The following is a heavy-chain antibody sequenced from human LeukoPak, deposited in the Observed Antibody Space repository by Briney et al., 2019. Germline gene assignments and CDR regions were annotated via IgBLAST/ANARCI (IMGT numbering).Heavy chain of an antibody. D-gene: IGHD1-26*01. J-gene: IGHJ4*02. CDR3: ARVVGSGSYYTFDY. Sequence: GASVRVSFKASGYTCTIYGISWVRQAPGQGREWMGWISAYNGNTNYAQKLQGRVTMTTDTSTSTAYMELRSLRSDDTAVYYCARVVGSGSYYTFDYWGQGTLVTVSS. CDR2: ISAYNGNT. CDR1: GYTCTIYG. V-gene: IGHV1-18*01.